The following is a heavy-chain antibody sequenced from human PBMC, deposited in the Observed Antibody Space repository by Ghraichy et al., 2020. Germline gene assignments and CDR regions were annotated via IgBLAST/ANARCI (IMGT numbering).Heavy chain of an antibody. CDR1: GFTFSISW. V-gene: IGHV3-74*01. Sequence: GGSLRLSCAASGFTFSISWMHWVRQAPGKGLVWVSRMNSDGSNTNYADSVRGRFTISRDNAKSTLYLQMNSLSAEDTAVYYCARAGYYRFDYWGQGTLVTVSS. CDR2: MNSDGSNT. CDR3: ARAGYYRFDY. D-gene: IGHD3-22*01. J-gene: IGHJ4*02.